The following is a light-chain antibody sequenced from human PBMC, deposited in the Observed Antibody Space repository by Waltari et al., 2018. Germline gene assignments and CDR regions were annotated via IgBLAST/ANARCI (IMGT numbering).Light chain of an antibody. CDR1: QSVSSN. CDR2: GAS. V-gene: IGKV3-15*01. Sequence: EIVMTQSPATLSESPGERATLSCRASQSVSSNLAWYQQKPGQAPRLLIYGASTRATGIPARFSGSGSGTEFTLTISSLQSEDFAVYYCQQYNNWPPERTFGPGTKVDIK. J-gene: IGKJ3*01. CDR3: QQYNNWPPERT.